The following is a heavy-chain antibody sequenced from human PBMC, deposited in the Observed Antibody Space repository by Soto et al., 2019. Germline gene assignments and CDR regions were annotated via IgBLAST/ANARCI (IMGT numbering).Heavy chain of an antibody. J-gene: IGHJ4*02. CDR3: ARANYVAFDY. Sequence: GSLRLSCAASGFTSSNYWMTWVRQAPGKGLEWVANMKHDGSEKYYVDSVKGRFTISRDNAKNSLYLQMTSLRAEDTAVYYCARANYVAFDYWGQGTLVTVSS. V-gene: IGHV3-7*05. CDR2: MKHDGSEK. D-gene: IGHD1-7*01. CDR1: GFTSSNYW.